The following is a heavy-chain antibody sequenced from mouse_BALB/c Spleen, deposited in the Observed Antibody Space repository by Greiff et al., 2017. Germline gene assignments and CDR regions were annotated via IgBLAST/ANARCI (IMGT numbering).Heavy chain of an antibody. Sequence: VQGVESGAELVRPGTSVKISCKASGYTFTNYWLGWVKQRPGHGLEWIGDIYPGGGYTNYNEKFKGKATLTADTSSSTAYMQLSSLTSEDSAVYFCARSPGDFDYWGLGTTLSVSS. CDR2: IYPGGGYT. CDR1: GYTFTNYW. V-gene: IGHV1-63*02. J-gene: IGHJ2*01. CDR3: ARSPGDFDY.